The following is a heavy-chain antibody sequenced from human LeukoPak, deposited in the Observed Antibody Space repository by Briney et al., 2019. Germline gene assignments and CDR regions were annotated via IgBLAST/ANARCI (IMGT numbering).Heavy chain of an antibody. J-gene: IGHJ4*02. CDR3: ARGRDKGDY. CDR2: ISAYNGNT. Sequence: ASVKVSCKASGYTFLNSGITWVRQAPGQGLEWMGWISAYNGNTDYAQKFQGRVTMTTDTSTTTAYMHLTSLSSDDTAVYYCARGRDKGDYWGQGTLVTVSS. V-gene: IGHV1-18*01. CDR1: GYTFLNSG.